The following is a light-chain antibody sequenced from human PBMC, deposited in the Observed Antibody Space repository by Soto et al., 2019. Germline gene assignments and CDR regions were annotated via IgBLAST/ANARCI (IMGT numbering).Light chain of an antibody. CDR3: QQYNNWSSFT. J-gene: IGKJ3*01. V-gene: IGKV3-15*01. Sequence: EIVMTQSPATLSVSPGERATLSCRASQSVSSNLAWYQQKTGQAPRLLIYGASTRATGIPARFSGSGSGTEVTLPISSLLSEDFAVDYYQQYNNWSSFTFGPGTKVDIK. CDR1: QSVSSN. CDR2: GAS.